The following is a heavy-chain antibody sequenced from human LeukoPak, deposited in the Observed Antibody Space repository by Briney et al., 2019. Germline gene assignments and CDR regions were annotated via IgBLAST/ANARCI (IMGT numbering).Heavy chain of an antibody. V-gene: IGHV1-2*02. CDR3: AREGQVADDTNWFDP. Sequence: ASVKVSCKSSGYTFDDYYLHWLRQAPGHGPEYMGWINPASGGTNTAQKFKGRFTMTRDTSISTAYMEMTSLKFDDTAVYYCAREGQVADDTNWFDPWGQGTLVTVSS. CDR1: GYTFDDYY. D-gene: IGHD2-15*01. CDR2: INPASGGT. J-gene: IGHJ5*02.